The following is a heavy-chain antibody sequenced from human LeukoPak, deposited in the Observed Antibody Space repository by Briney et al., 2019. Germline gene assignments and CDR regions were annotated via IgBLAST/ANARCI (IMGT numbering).Heavy chain of an antibody. V-gene: IGHV3-30*02. D-gene: IGHD6-19*01. J-gene: IGHJ4*02. Sequence: GGSLRLSCAASGFTFSSYGMHWVRQAPGKGLEWVAFIRYDGSNKYYADSVKGRFTISRDNSKNTLYLQMNSLRAEVTAVYYCARATRQWLVRYYFDYWGQGTLVTVSS. CDR1: GFTFSSYG. CDR3: ARATRQWLVRYYFDY. CDR2: IRYDGSNK.